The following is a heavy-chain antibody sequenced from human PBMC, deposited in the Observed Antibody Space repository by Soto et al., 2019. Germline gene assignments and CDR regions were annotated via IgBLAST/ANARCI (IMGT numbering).Heavy chain of an antibody. CDR2: IYHSGST. V-gene: IGHV4-4*02. Sequence: QVQLQESGPGLVKPSGTLSLTCAVSGGSISRSNWWSWVRQPPGKGLEWIGEIYHSGSTNYNPSLNSRVTISLDKSKSQFSLKLSSVTAAATAVYYCSFDSSGWLGYWGQGTLVTVSS. J-gene: IGHJ4*02. D-gene: IGHD6-19*01. CDR1: GGSISRSNW. CDR3: SFDSSGWLGY.